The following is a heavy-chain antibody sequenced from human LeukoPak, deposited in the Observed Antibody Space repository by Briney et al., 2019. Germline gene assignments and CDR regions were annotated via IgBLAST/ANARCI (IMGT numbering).Heavy chain of an antibody. CDR2: MNPNSGNT. D-gene: IGHD3-3*01. V-gene: IGHV1-8*03. CDR1: GYTFTSYD. CDR3: ARGGLDYDFWSGYHDY. J-gene: IGHJ4*02. Sequence: ASVKVSCKASGYTFTSYDINWVRQATGQGLEWMGWMNPNSGNTGYAQKFQGRVTITGNTSISTAYMELSSLRSEDTAVYYCARGGLDYDFWSGYHDYWGQGTLVTVSS.